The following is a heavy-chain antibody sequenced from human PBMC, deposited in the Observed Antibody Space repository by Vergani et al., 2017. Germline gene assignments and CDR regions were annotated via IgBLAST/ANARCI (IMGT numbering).Heavy chain of an antibody. J-gene: IGHJ4*02. CDR3: AKDIRQQPINYCDY. V-gene: IGHV4-59*01. Sequence: QVQLVESGPGLVKPSETLSLTCTVSGGSISRYYWSWIRQPPGKGLEWIGYIYNSGSTNYNPSLKSRVTISVDTSKNQFSLKLSSVTAADTALYYCAKDIRQQPINYCDYWGQGTLVTVSS. D-gene: IGHD6-13*01. CDR2: IYNSGST. CDR1: GGSISRYY.